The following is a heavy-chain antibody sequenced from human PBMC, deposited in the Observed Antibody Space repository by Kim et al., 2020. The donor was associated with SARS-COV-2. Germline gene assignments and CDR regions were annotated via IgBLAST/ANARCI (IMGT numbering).Heavy chain of an antibody. CDR2: IKQDGSEK. Sequence: GGSLRLSCAASGFTFSSYWMNWVRQAPGKGLEWVANIKQDGSEKYYVDSVKGRFTISRDNAKNSLYLQMNSLRAEDTAVYYCARVPTHYDILTGYYSYYGMDVWGQGTTVIVSS. V-gene: IGHV3-7*03. CDR1: GFTFSSYW. CDR3: ARVPTHYDILTGYYSYYGMDV. J-gene: IGHJ6*02. D-gene: IGHD3-9*01.